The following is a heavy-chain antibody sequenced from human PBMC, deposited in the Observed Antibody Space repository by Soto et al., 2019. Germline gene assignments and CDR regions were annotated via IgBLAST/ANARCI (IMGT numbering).Heavy chain of an antibody. J-gene: IGHJ3*02. CDR3: AKEYDSSGYTPFGAFDI. D-gene: IGHD3-22*01. Sequence: GGSLRLSCAASGFTFRSYAISWVRQAPGKGLEWVSAISGSGGSTYYADSVKGRFTISRDNSKNTLYLQMNSLRAEDTAVYYCAKEYDSSGYTPFGAFDIWGQGTMVTV. V-gene: IGHV3-23*01. CDR2: ISGSGGST. CDR1: GFTFRSYA.